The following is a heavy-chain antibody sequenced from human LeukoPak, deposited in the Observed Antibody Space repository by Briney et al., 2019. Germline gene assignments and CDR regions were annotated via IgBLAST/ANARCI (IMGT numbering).Heavy chain of an antibody. Sequence: GSLRLSCAASGFTFSSYAMSWIRQPPGKGLEWIGEINHSGSTNYNPSLKSRVTISVDTSKNQFSLKLSSVTAADTAVYYCARQASAVRGVKGQPLGYWGQGTLVTVSS. CDR3: ARQASAVRGVKGQPLGY. CDR1: GFTFSSYA. D-gene: IGHD3-10*01. V-gene: IGHV4-34*01. CDR2: INHSGST. J-gene: IGHJ4*02.